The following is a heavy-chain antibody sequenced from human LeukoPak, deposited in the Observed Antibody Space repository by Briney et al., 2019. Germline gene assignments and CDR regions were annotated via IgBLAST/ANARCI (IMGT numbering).Heavy chain of an antibody. CDR1: GGSISSYY. J-gene: IGHJ4*02. CDR3: AREPKFTYYYDSSGYYYFDY. Sequence: SETLSLTCTVSGGSISSYYWSWIRQPPGKGLEWIGYIYYSGSTNYNPSLKSRVTISVDTSKNQFSLKLSSVTAADTAVYYCAREPKFTYYYDSSGYYYFDYWGQGTLVTVSS. D-gene: IGHD3-22*01. V-gene: IGHV4-59*12. CDR2: IYYSGST.